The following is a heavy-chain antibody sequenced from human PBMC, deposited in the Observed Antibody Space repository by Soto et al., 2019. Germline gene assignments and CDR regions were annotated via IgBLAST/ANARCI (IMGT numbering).Heavy chain of an antibody. V-gene: IGHV3-30*18. Sequence: QVQLVESGGGVVQPGRSLRLSCVASGFPFSSCGMSWVRQAPGKGLEWVAIISYDGSLKYYGDSVKGRFTISRDNSRNTLYLQMDSRRGEDTAVYYYGKEITAVCGRWDCDTWGQGTLVTVSS. D-gene: IGHD6-13*01. J-gene: IGHJ5*02. CDR1: GFPFSSCG. CDR2: ISYDGSLK. CDR3: GKEITAVCGRWDCDT.